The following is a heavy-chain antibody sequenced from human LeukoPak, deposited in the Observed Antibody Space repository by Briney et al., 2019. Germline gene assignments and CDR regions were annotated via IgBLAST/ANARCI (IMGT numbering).Heavy chain of an antibody. V-gene: IGHV3-9*01. CDR2: ISWNSGSI. J-gene: IGHJ5*02. D-gene: IGHD2-15*01. CDR3: AKDGSSYAPNWFDP. CDR1: GFTFDDYA. Sequence: HPGGSLRLSCAASGFTFDDYAMHWVRQAPGKGLEWVSGISWNSGSIGYADSVKGRFTISRDDAKNSLYLQMNSLRAEDTALYYCAKDGSSYAPNWFDPCGQGTLVTVSS.